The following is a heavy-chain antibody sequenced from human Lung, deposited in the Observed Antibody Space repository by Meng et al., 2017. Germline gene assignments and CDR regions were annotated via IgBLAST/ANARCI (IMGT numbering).Heavy chain of an antibody. CDR3: TISDYGNFDY. V-gene: IGHV1-46*03. CDR2: IDPSGGST. Sequence: QVQLVQSGAEVKKPGASVKVSCKASGYTFTSYYMHWVRQAPGQGLEWMGIIDPSGGSTDYAQKSQGRVTVTGDTSTSTVYMDLSSLRSEDTAVYYCTISDYGNFDYWGQGTLVTVSS. J-gene: IGHJ4*02. D-gene: IGHD4-17*01. CDR1: GYTFTSYY.